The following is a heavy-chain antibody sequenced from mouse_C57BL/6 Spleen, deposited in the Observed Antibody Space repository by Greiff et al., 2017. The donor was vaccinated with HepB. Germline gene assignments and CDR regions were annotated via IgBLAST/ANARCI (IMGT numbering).Heavy chain of an antibody. V-gene: IGHV1-50*01. Sequence: VQLQQPGAELVKPGASVKLSCKASGYTFTSYWMQWVKQRPGQGLEWIGEIDPSDSYTNYNQKFKGKATLTVDTSSSTAYMQLSSLTSEDYAVYYCARLGTSYYAMDYWGQGTSVTVSS. J-gene: IGHJ4*01. CDR1: GYTFTSYW. D-gene: IGHD4-1*01. CDR3: ARLGTSYYAMDY. CDR2: IDPSDSYT.